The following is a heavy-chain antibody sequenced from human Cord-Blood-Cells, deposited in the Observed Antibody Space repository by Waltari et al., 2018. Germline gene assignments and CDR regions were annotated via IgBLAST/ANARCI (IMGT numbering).Heavy chain of an antibody. J-gene: IGHJ4*02. Sequence: EVQLVESGGGLVQPGRSLRLSCAASGFTFDDYAMHWVRQAPGKGLEWVSGVSWSSGGRGYADSVKGRFTSSRDNAKNSLYLQMNSLRAEDTALYYCAKGGGPYYYDSSGSDYWGQGTLVTVSS. D-gene: IGHD3-22*01. CDR1: GFTFDDYA. CDR3: AKGGGPYYYDSSGSDY. CDR2: VSWSSGGR. V-gene: IGHV3-9*01.